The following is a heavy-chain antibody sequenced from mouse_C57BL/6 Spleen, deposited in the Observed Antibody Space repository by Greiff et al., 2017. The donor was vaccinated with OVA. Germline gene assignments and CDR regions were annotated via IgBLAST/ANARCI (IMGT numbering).Heavy chain of an antibody. Sequence: QVQLQQSGAELAKPGASVKLSCKASGYTFTSYWMHWVKQRPGQGLEWIGYINPSSRYTKYNQKFKDKATLTADKSSSTAYMQLSSLTYEDSAVYYCARYYGSRDYAMDYWGQGTSVTVSS. V-gene: IGHV1-7*01. D-gene: IGHD1-1*01. J-gene: IGHJ4*01. CDR1: GYTFTSYW. CDR3: ARYYGSRDYAMDY. CDR2: INPSSRYT.